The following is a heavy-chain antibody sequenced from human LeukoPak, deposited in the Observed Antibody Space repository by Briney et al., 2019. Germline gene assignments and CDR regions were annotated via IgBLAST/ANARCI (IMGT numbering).Heavy chain of an antibody. CDR1: GYTLTELS. CDR2: FDPEDGET. CDR3: ATGLNYYDSSEDPDY. V-gene: IGHV1-24*01. D-gene: IGHD3-22*01. J-gene: IGHJ4*02. Sequence: GASVKVSCKVSGYTLTELSMHWVRQAPGKGLEWMGGFDPEDGETIYAQKFQGRVTMTEDTSTDTAYMELSSLRSEDTAVYYCATGLNYYDSSEDPDYWGQGTLVTVSS.